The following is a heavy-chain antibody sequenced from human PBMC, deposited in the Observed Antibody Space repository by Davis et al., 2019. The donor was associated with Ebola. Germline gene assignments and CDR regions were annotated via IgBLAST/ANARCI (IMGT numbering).Heavy chain of an antibody. Sequence: PGGSLRLSCKASGYSFNTHWIGWVRQMPGKGLEWMGIIHPGHLDTRYSPPFQGQVTISVDKSTNTAFLQWSSLEDSDSAIYYCARRGWDIHYYYYMDVWGEGTTVTVS. CDR1: GYSFNTHW. CDR2: IHPGHLDT. CDR3: ARRGWDIHYYYYMDV. D-gene: IGHD5-12*01. V-gene: IGHV5-51*01. J-gene: IGHJ6*03.